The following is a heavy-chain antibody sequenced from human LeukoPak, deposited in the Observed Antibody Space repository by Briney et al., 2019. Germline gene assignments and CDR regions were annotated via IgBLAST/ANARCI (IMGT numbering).Heavy chain of an antibody. D-gene: IGHD2-2*01. CDR2: INQDGSEK. J-gene: IGHJ4*02. Sequence: GGSLRLSCAASGFTFSDFQMTWVRQAPGKGLEWVANINQDGSEKYYADSVKGRFTISRDNAKNSLYLQMNSLRAEDTAVFYCARGYCSRTSCEDFDYWGQGTLVTVSS. CDR3: ARGYCSRTSCEDFDY. CDR1: GFTFSDFQ. V-gene: IGHV3-7*04.